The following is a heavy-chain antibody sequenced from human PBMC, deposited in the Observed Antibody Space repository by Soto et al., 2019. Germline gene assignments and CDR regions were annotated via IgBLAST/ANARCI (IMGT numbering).Heavy chain of an antibody. V-gene: IGHV3-23*01. D-gene: IGHD3-22*01. J-gene: IGHJ4*02. Sequence: SGGSLRLSCAASGFTFSSYAMSWVRQAPGKGLEWVSAISGSGGSTYYADSVKGRFTISRDNSKNTLYLQMNSLRAEDTAVYYCAKVTRPFRDSSGYYYLGEFDYWGQGTLVTVSS. CDR3: AKVTRPFRDSSGYYYLGEFDY. CDR2: ISGSGGST. CDR1: GFTFSSYA.